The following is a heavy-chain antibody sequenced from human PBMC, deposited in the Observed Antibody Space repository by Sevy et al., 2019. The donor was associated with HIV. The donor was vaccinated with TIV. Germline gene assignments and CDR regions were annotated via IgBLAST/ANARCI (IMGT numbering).Heavy chain of an antibody. V-gene: IGHV3-30*02. CDR3: ARETDNSARWLDP. CDR2: IWQDGSNK. J-gene: IGHJ5*02. CDR1: GFTFNFHG. Sequence: GGSLRLSCAASGFTFNFHGMHWVRQAPGKGLEWVAFIWQDGSNKYMANSVKGRFTISRDNSKNTLFLQMYSLTVEDTAVYYCARETDNSARWLDPWGQGTLVTVSS. D-gene: IGHD4-4*01.